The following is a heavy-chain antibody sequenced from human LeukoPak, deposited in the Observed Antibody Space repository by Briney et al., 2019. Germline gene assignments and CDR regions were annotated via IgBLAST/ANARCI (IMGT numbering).Heavy chain of an antibody. V-gene: IGHV4-59*08. Sequence: SETLSLTCTVSGDSISSYYWSWIRQPPGKGLEWIGYIYYPGTTKYNPSLKSRVSMSLDTSKNQSSLKLSSVTAADTAVYYCARQYHGTWFDPWGQGTLVTVFS. CDR2: IYYPGTT. CDR1: GDSISSYY. J-gene: IGHJ5*02. CDR3: ARQYHGTWFDP. D-gene: IGHD1-14*01.